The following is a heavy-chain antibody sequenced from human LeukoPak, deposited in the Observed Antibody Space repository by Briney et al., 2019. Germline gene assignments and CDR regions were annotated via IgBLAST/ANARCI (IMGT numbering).Heavy chain of an antibody. J-gene: IGHJ3*02. V-gene: IGHV1-8*03. D-gene: IGHD1-26*01. CDR3: ARGPWDMWAFDI. CDR1: GYTFTSYD. CDR2: MNPNSGNT. Sequence: ASVKVSCKASGYTFTSYDINWVRQATGQGLEWMGWMNPNSGNTGYAQKFQGRVTITRNTSISTAYMELSSLRSEDTAVYYCARGPWDMWAFDIWGQGTMVTVSS.